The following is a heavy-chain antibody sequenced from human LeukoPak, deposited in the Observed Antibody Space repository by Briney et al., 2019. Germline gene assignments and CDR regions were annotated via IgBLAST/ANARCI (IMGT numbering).Heavy chain of an antibody. CDR3: ARGTVEMATMIIQAFDI. CDR1: GGSISSSSYY. D-gene: IGHD5-24*01. CDR2: IYYSGST. Sequence: ASETLSLTCTVSGGSISSSSYYWGWIRQPPGKGLEWIGSIYYSGSTYYNPSLKSRVTISVDTSKNQFSLKLSSVTAADTAVYYCARGTVEMATMIIQAFDIWGQGTMVTVSS. J-gene: IGHJ3*02. V-gene: IGHV4-39*07.